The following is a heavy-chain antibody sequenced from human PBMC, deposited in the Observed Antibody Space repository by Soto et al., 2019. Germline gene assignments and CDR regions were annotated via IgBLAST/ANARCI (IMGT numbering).Heavy chain of an antibody. Sequence: SEALSVTCAVYGGSFSGYYWSWIRQPPGKGLEWIGEINHSGSTNYNPPLKSRVTISVDTSKNQFSLKLSSVTAADTAVYYCASLLSGYSGYEGSDYWGQGTLVTVSS. J-gene: IGHJ4*02. D-gene: IGHD5-12*01. CDR2: INHSGST. CDR3: ASLLSGYSGYEGSDY. V-gene: IGHV4-34*01. CDR1: GGSFSGYY.